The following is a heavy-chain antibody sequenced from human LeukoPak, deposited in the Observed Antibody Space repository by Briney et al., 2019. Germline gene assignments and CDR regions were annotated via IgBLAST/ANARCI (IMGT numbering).Heavy chain of an antibody. Sequence: ASETLSLTCAVYGGSFSGYYWSWIRQPPGKGLEWIGEINHSGSTNYNPSLKSRVTISVDTSKNQFSLKPSSVTAADTAVYYCARGHLYCSSTSCYTRASRYYYYMDVWGKGTTVTVSS. CDR1: GGSFSGYY. CDR3: ARGHLYCSSTSCYTRASRYYYYMDV. J-gene: IGHJ6*03. V-gene: IGHV4-34*01. D-gene: IGHD2-2*02. CDR2: INHSGST.